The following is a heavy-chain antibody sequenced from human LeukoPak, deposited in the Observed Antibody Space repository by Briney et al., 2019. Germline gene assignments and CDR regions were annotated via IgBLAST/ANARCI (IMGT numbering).Heavy chain of an antibody. D-gene: IGHD6-13*01. J-gene: IGHJ5*02. CDR1: GYTFTTHD. Sequence: ASVKVSCKTSGYTFTTHDINWVRQATGQGLEWMGWMNPNSGNTGYAQKFQGRVTMTKNTPSSTAYMELSSLRSDDTAVYYCARGPSQQQLRLGYWFDPWGQGTLVTVSS. CDR3: ARGPSQQQLRLGYWFDP. CDR2: MNPNSGNT. V-gene: IGHV1-8*01.